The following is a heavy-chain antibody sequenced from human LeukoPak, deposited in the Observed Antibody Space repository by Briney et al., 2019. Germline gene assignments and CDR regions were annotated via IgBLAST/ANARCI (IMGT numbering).Heavy chain of an antibody. CDR2: ISAYNGNT. CDR3: ARDHPNPLRFLEWLLTDY. V-gene: IGHV1-18*01. J-gene: IGHJ4*02. Sequence: ASVKVSCKASGYTFTSYGISWVRQAPGQGLEWMGWISAYNGNTNYAQKLQGRVTMTTDTSTSTAYMELRSLRSDDTAVYYCARDHPNPLRFLEWLLTDYWGQGTLVTVSS. CDR1: GYTFTSYG. D-gene: IGHD3-3*01.